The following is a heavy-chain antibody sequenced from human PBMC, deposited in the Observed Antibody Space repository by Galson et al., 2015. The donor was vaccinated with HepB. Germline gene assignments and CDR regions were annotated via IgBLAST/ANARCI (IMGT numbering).Heavy chain of an antibody. CDR2: INHSGST. J-gene: IGHJ6*02. D-gene: IGHD2-2*01. CDR3: ARERGIVVVPAAIPPTRSYYGMDV. Sequence: SETLSLTCAVYGGSFSGYYWSWIRQPPGKGLEWIGEINHSGSTNYNPSLKSRVTISVDTSKNQFSLKLSSVTAADTAVYYCARERGIVVVPAAIPPTRSYYGMDVWGQGTTVTVSS. V-gene: IGHV4-34*01. CDR1: GGSFSGYY.